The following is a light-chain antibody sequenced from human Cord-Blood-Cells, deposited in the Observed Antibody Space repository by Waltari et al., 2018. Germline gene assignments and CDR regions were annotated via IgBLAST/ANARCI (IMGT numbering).Light chain of an antibody. CDR2: VKT. J-gene: IGLJ1*01. CDR1: SLRSYY. CDR3: NSRDSSGNHYV. V-gene: IGLV3-19*01. Sequence: SSELTQDPAVSVALGQTVRITCQGDSLRSYYASWYQQKPGQAPVLVIYVKTNRPSGIPDRFSGSSAGNTASLTITGAQAEDEANYYCNSRDSSGNHYVFGTGTKVTVL.